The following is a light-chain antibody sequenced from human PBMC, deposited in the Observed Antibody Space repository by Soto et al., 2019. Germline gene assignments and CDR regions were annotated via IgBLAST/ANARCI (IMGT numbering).Light chain of an antibody. CDR3: QHDAILSYS. CDR1: QSVSSN. Sequence: TQSPSTLSVSAGETATLTFRASQSVSSNLAWYQQKPGQAPRIIIFGTSGRATGIPDRFSGSGSGTDFTLTISRLEPEDFAAYYCQHDAILSYSFGQGTKVDIK. J-gene: IGKJ2*03. CDR2: GTS. V-gene: IGKV3-20*01.